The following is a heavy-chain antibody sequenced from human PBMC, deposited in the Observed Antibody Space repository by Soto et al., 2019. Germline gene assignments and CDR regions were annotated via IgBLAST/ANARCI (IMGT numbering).Heavy chain of an antibody. J-gene: IGHJ4*02. CDR2: IFPDDSDT. D-gene: IGHD6-13*01. V-gene: IGHV5-51*01. CDR1: GYSFTSYW. CDR3: ARPPYAAASRRAFYFDY. Sequence: GESLKISCKGSGYSFTSYWIAWVRQVPGKGLEWMGVIFPDDSDTRYSPSFQGQVTISADKSISTAYLQWSSLKASDTAIYYCARPPYAAASRRAFYFDYWGQGTLVTVSS.